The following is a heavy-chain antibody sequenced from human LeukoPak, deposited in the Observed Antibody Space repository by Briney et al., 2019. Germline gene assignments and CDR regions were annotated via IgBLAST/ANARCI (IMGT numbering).Heavy chain of an antibody. CDR3: ARGAFCGDDCYLGLGWYFDL. J-gene: IGHJ2*01. V-gene: IGHV4-39*07. CDR1: GGSISTGSYY. Sequence: SETLSLTCTVSGGSISTGSYYWGWIRQTPGEGLEWIGSIHNSGRTYYNPSLKSRVTISEDTSENQFSLKLSSVTAADTAVFYCARGAFCGDDCYLGLGWYFDLWGRGTLVTVSS. D-gene: IGHD2-21*02. CDR2: IHNSGRT.